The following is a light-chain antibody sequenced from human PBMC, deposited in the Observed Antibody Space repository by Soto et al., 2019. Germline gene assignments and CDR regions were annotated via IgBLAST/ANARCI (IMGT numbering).Light chain of an antibody. Sequence: ALTQPASVSGSPGQSITFSCTGTSSDIGVYNYVSWYQQHPGKAPKLMIYEVNNRPSGVSNRFSGSKSGNMASLTISGLQAEDEADYYCSSYTTSNTYVFGTGTKVTVL. V-gene: IGLV2-14*01. J-gene: IGLJ1*01. CDR3: SSYTTSNTYV. CDR1: SSDIGVYNY. CDR2: EVN.